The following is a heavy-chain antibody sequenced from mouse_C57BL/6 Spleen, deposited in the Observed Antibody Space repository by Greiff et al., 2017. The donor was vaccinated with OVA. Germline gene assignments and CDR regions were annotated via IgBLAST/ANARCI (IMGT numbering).Heavy chain of an antibody. V-gene: IGHV5-4*01. CDR2: ISDGGSYT. CDR3: ARDYDDAMDY. J-gene: IGHJ4*01. CDR1: GFTFSSYA. D-gene: IGHD2-12*01. Sequence: EVHLVESGGGLVKPGGSLKLSCAASGFTFSSYAMSWVRQTPEKRLEWVATISDGGSYTYYPDNVKGRFTISRDNAKNNLYLQMSHLKSEDTAMYYCARDYDDAMDYWGQGTSVTVSS.